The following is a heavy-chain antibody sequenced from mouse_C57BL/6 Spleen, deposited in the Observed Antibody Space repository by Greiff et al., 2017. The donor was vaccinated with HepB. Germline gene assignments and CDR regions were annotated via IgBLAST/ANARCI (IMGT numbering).Heavy chain of an antibody. J-gene: IGHJ2*01. CDR3: ARILGRGPLFDY. CDR2: ISYDGSN. V-gene: IGHV3-6*01. D-gene: IGHD4-1*01. CDR1: GYSITSGYY. Sequence: EVKLMESGPGLVKPSQSLSLTCSVTGYSITSGYYWNWIRQFPGTKLEWMGYISYDGSNNYNPSLKNRISITRDTSKNQFFLKLNSVTTEDTATYYCARILGRGPLFDYWGQGTTLTVSS.